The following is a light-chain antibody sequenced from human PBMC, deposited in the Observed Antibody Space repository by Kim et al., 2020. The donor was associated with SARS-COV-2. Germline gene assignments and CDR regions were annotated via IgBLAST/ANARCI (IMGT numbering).Light chain of an antibody. CDR2: LAS. Sequence: DIQMTQSPSTLSASVGDRVTITCRASQTISTWLAWYQQKPGKAPNLLIYLASTLESGVPSRFIDSGSGTEFTLTIDSLQPDDFATYYCQHYSRFPYTFGQGTKLEI. V-gene: IGKV1-5*03. CDR1: QTISTW. J-gene: IGKJ2*01. CDR3: QHYSRFPYT.